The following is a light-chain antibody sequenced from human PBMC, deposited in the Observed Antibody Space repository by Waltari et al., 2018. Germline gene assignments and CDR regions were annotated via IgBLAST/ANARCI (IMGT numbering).Light chain of an antibody. CDR2: HAS. V-gene: IGKV3-20*01. Sequence: EVVLTQSPGTLSLSPGEGATLSCRASQSISHYLAWYQQKPGQAPRLLIYHASSRATGIPDRFSSSGSGTDFSLTISRLEPEDFAVYYCQHYVNLPATFGQGTKVEIK. J-gene: IGKJ1*01. CDR1: QSISHY. CDR3: QHYVNLPAT.